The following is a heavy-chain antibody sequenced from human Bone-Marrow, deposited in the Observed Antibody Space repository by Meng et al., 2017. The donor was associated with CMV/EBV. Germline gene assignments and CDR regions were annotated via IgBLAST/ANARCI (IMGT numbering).Heavy chain of an antibody. CDR1: GGSISSYY. D-gene: IGHD6-13*01. Sequence: SETLSLTCTASGGSISSYYWSWIRQPPGKGLEWIGYIYYSGSTNYNPSLKSRVTISVDTSKNQFSLKLSSVTAADTAVYYCARGILIAAAGTNYYYGMDVWGQGTTVTVSS. CDR2: IYYSGST. CDR3: ARGILIAAAGTNYYYGMDV. V-gene: IGHV4-59*01. J-gene: IGHJ6*02.